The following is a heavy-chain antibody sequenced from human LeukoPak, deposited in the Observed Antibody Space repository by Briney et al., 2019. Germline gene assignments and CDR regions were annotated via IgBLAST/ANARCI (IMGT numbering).Heavy chain of an antibody. D-gene: IGHD1-26*01. V-gene: IGHV3-48*03. CDR2: ISSSGSTT. CDR3: ARDAPLVGATYYFDY. CDR1: GFTFSSYE. Sequence: GGSLRLSCADSGFTFSSYEMNWVRQAPGKGLEWVSYISSSGSTTYYADSVKGRFTTSRDNAKNSLYLQMNSLRAEDTAVYHCARDAPLVGATYYFDYWGQGTLVTVSS. J-gene: IGHJ4*02.